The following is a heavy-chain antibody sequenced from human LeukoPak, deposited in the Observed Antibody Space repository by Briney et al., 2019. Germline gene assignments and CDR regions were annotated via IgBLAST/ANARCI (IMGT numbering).Heavy chain of an antibody. CDR2: INPSSGGT. D-gene: IGHD1-26*01. CDR1: GYTFSGYY. J-gene: IGHJ4*02. Sequence: ASVKVSCKGSGYTFSGYYMHWVRQAPGQGLEWMGWINPSSGGTNYAQKFQGRVTMTRDTSTSTVYMELSSLRSEDTAVYYCARKSIGGSFDYWGQGTLVTVSS. CDR3: ARKSIGGSFDY. V-gene: IGHV1-2*02.